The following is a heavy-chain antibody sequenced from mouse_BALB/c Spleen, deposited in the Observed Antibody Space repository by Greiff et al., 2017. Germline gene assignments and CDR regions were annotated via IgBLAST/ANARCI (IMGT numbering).Heavy chain of an antibody. D-gene: IGHD2-2*01. V-gene: IGHV2-9*02. CDR3: ARVRLRQWYFDV. CDR2: IWAGGST. J-gene: IGHJ1*01. Sequence: VQLVESGPGLVAPSQSLSITCTVSGFSLTSYGVHWVRQPPGKGLEWLGVIWAGGSTNYNSALMSRLSISKDNSKSQVFLKMNSLQTDDTAMYYCARVRLRQWYFDVWGAGTTVTVSS. CDR1: GFSLTSYG.